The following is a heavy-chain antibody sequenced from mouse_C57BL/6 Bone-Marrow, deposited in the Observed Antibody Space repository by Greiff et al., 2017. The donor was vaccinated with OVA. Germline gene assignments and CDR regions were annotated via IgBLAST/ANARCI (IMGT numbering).Heavy chain of an antibody. CDR1: GYTFTSYW. D-gene: IGHD4-1*01. J-gene: IGHJ2*01. Sequence: QVQLQQSGAELVMPGASVKLSCKASGYTFTSYWMHWVKQRPGQGLEWIGEIDPSDSYTNYNQKLKGKSTLTVDKSSSTAYMQLSSLTSEDSAVYYCARRLGRGYYFDYWGQGTTLTVSS. CDR2: IDPSDSYT. CDR3: ARRLGRGYYFDY. V-gene: IGHV1-69*01.